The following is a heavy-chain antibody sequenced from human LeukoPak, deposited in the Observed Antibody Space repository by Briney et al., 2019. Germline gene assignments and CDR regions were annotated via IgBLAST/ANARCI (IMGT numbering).Heavy chain of an antibody. D-gene: IGHD4-11*01. CDR1: GGSISSYYW. CDR2: IYWDDDK. V-gene: IGHV2-5*08. Sequence: TLSLTCTVSGGSISSYYWSWIRQPPGKALEWLALIYWDDDKRYSPSLKSRLTITKDTSKNQVVLTMTNMDPVDTATYYCARQYSNYALELPHFDYWGQGTLVTVSS. CDR3: ARQYSNYALELPHFDY. J-gene: IGHJ4*02.